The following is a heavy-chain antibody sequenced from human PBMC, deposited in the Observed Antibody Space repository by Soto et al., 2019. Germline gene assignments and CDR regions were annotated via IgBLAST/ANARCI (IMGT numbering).Heavy chain of an antibody. CDR1: GYTFTSYA. J-gene: IGHJ3*02. Sequence: ASVKVSCKASGYTFTSYAMHWVRQAPGQRLEWMGWINAGNGNTKYSQKFQGRVTITRDTSASTAYMELSSLRSEDTAVYYCAREGPMYYYGSGSYYNAFGIWGQGTMVTVSS. D-gene: IGHD3-10*01. CDR2: INAGNGNT. CDR3: AREGPMYYYGSGSYYNAFGI. V-gene: IGHV1-3*01.